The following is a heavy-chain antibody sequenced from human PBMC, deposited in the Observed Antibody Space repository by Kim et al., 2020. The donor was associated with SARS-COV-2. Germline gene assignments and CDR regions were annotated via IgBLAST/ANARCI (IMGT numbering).Heavy chain of an antibody. J-gene: IGHJ6*02. CDR1: GCIIDDYA. CDR3: AKDISARGGGMDV. D-gene: IGHD6-6*01. CDR2: IIWSSASI. Sequence: GGSLRLSCSASGCIIDDYAMHWVRQAPGKGLEWVSGIIWSSASIGYADSVKGRLTISSDNAKNSLYLQMNSPRSEDTAFYYCAKDISARGGGMDVWGQGTTGTVSS. V-gene: IGHV3-9*01.